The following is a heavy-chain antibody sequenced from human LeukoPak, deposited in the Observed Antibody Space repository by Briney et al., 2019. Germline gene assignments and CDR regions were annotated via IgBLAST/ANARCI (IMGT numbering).Heavy chain of an antibody. CDR3: ARPSGVGSTTQGAFDM. D-gene: IGHD1-26*01. J-gene: IGHJ3*02. CDR1: GFTFSSYS. Sequence: GGSLRLSCAASGFTFSSYSMNWVRQAPGKGLEWVSYISGSSSSTYYADSVKGRFTISRDNAMNSLYLQMNSLRDEDTAVYYCARPSGVGSTTQGAFDMWGQGTMVTVSS. CDR2: ISGSSSST. V-gene: IGHV3-48*02.